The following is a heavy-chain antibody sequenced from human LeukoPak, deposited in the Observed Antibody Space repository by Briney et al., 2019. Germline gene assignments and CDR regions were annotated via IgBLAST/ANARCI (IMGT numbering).Heavy chain of an antibody. Sequence: PSETLSLTCAVYGGSFSGYYWSWIRQPPGKGLEWIGEINRRGSTNYNPSLKSRVTISVDTSKNQFSLKLSSVTAADTAVYYCASVPVYYDILTGYYDTTFDYWGQGTLVTVSS. CDR2: INRRGST. V-gene: IGHV4-34*01. CDR3: ASVPVYYDILTGYYDTTFDY. D-gene: IGHD3-9*01. J-gene: IGHJ4*02. CDR1: GGSFSGYY.